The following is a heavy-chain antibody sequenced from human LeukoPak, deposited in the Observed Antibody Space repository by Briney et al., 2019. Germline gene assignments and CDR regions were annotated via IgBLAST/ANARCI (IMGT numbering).Heavy chain of an antibody. J-gene: IGHJ4*02. V-gene: IGHV5-51*01. CDR3: ARHAYHDDNSDYYFVY. CDR1: GYTFSKYW. D-gene: IGHD3-22*01. CDR2: IYPGESDI. Sequence: GESLKISCKASGYTFSKYWIGWVRQMPGKGLEWMGIIYPGESDIRYSPSFQGQVTFSADKSISTAYLQWASLKASDTAKYYCARHAYHDDNSDYYFVYWSQGTLVTVSS.